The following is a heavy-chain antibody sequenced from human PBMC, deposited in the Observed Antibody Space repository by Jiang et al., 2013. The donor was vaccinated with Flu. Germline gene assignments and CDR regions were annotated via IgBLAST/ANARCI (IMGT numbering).Heavy chain of an antibody. D-gene: IGHD3-22*01. V-gene: IGHV3-48*03. Sequence: YYADSVKGRFTISRDNAKNSLYLQMNSLRAEDTAVYYCARPYYYDSSGYYYLRYWGQGTLVTVSS. J-gene: IGHJ4*02. CDR3: ARPYYYDSSGYYYLRY.